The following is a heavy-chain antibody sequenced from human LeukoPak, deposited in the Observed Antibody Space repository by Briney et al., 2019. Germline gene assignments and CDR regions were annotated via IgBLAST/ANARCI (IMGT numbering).Heavy chain of an antibody. CDR3: ARDRDIVVVPAAPRPVGYMDV. CDR2: ISYDGSNK. J-gene: IGHJ6*03. V-gene: IGHV3-30-3*01. D-gene: IGHD2-2*01. Sequence: GGSLRLSCAASAFSLNAYNMNWVRQAPGKGLEWVAVISYDGSNKYYADSVKGRFTISRDNSKNTLYLQMNSLRAEDTAVYYCARDRDIVVVPAAPRPVGYMDVWGKGTTVTVSS. CDR1: AFSLNAYN.